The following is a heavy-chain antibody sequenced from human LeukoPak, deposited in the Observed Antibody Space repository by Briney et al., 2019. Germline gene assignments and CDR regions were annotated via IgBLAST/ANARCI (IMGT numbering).Heavy chain of an antibody. CDR2: IKSKTDGGTA. CDR1: GFPFTNAW. J-gene: IGHJ6*03. Sequence: PGGSLRPSCVVSGFPFTNAWMSWVRQAPGKGLEWVGRIKSKTDGGTADYAAPVRGRFTMWRDDARSALYLQMNSLQTEDTAVYYCTPDLMDVWGKGTTVAVSS. V-gene: IGHV3-15*01. CDR3: TPDLMDV.